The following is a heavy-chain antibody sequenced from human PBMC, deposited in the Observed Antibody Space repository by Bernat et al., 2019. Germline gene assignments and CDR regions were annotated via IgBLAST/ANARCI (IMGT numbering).Heavy chain of an antibody. J-gene: IGHJ6*02. V-gene: IGHV3-33*01. CDR1: GFTFSSYG. CDR2: IWYDGSNK. D-gene: IGHD3-22*01. Sequence: QVQLVESGGGVVQPGRSLRLSCAASGFTFSSYGMHWVRQAPGKGLEWVAVIWYDGSNKYYADSVKGRFTISRDNSKNTLYLQMNSLRAEDTAVYYCARSYDSSGYDYYYYGMDVWGQGTTVTVSS. CDR3: ARSYDSSGYDYYYYGMDV.